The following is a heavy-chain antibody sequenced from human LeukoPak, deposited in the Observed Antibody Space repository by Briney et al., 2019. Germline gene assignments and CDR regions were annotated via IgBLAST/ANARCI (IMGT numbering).Heavy chain of an antibody. Sequence: SETLSLTCTVSGGSISSGGYYWSWIRQPPGKGLEWIGYIYHSGSTYYNPSLKSRVTISVDRSKNQFSLKLSSVTAADTAVYYCARVDSSGYYYGGFDYWGQGTLVTVSS. V-gene: IGHV4-30-2*01. CDR3: ARVDSSGYYYGGFDY. CDR2: IYHSGST. CDR1: GGSISSGGYY. D-gene: IGHD3-22*01. J-gene: IGHJ4*02.